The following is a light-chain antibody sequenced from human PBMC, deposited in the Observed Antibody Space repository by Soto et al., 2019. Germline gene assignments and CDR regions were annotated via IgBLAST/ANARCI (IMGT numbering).Light chain of an antibody. CDR3: QQYQSYPET. Sequence: DIQMTQSPSTLSASVGDRVTITCRASQSISSWLAWYQQKPGKAPKLLIYDASSLESGVPSRFSGSGSGPEFTLTISSLQPDDFATYYCQQYQSYPETFGKGTKVEIK. CDR1: QSISSW. V-gene: IGKV1-5*01. J-gene: IGKJ1*01. CDR2: DAS.